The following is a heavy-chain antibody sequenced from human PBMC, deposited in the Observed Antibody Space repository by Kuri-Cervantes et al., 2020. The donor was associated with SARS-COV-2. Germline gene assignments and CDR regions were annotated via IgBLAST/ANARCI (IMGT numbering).Heavy chain of an antibody. CDR2: IYHSGST. CDR3: ALRTLPWYYYYMDV. CDR1: GGSISSYY. Sequence: SETLSLTCTVSGGSISSYYWSWIRQPPGKGLEWIGSIYHSGSTYYNPSLKSRVTISVDTSKNQFSLKLSSVTAADTAVYYCALRTLPWYYYYMDVWGKGTTVTVSS. J-gene: IGHJ6*03. D-gene: IGHD3/OR15-3a*01. V-gene: IGHV4-59*04.